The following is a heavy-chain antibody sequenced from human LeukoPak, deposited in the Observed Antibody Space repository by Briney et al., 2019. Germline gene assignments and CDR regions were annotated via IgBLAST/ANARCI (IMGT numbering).Heavy chain of an antibody. Sequence: GGSLRLSCAASGFTFSSYSMNWVRQAPGKGLEWVSSISSSSNNIYYADSVKGRFTISRDNAKNSLYLQMSSLRAEDTAVYYCARDPTDFDYWGQGTLVTVSS. J-gene: IGHJ4*02. CDR2: ISSSSNNI. CDR3: ARDPTDFDY. CDR1: GFTFSSYS. V-gene: IGHV3-21*06.